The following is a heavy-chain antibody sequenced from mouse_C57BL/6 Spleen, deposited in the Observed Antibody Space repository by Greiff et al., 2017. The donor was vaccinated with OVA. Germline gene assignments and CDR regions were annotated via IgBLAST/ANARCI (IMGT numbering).Heavy chain of an antibody. J-gene: IGHJ2*01. CDR3: ARAIYGSYYFDY. CDR1: GFTFSSYA. D-gene: IGHD1-1*02. CDR2: ISDGGSYT. V-gene: IGHV5-4*03. Sequence: EVKLVESGGGLVKPGGSLKLSCAASGFTFSSYAMSWVRQTPEKRLEWVATISDGGSYTYYPDNVKGRFTISRDNAKNNLYLQMSHLKSEDTAMYYCARAIYGSYYFDYWGQGTTLTVSS.